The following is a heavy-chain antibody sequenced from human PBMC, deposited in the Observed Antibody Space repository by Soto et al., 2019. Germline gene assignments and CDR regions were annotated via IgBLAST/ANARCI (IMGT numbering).Heavy chain of an antibody. D-gene: IGHD4-17*01. Sequence: SVKVSCKASGGTLSSYAISWVRQAPGQGLEWMGGIIPIFGTANYAQKFQGRVTITADESTSTAYMELSSLRSEDTAVYYCARDESYGEAFDPWGQGTLVTVSS. V-gene: IGHV1-69*13. J-gene: IGHJ5*02. CDR2: IIPIFGTA. CDR3: ARDESYGEAFDP. CDR1: GGTLSSYA.